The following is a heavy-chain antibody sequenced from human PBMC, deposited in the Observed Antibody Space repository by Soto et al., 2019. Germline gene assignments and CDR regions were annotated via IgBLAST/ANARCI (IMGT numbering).Heavy chain of an antibody. CDR2: IYYSGST. D-gene: IGHD5-12*01. CDR3: ARVGIVATIYFDY. Sequence: PSETLSLTCAVSGYSISSGYYWGWLRQPPGKGLEWIGYIYYSGSTYYNPSLKSRVTISVDTSKNQFSLKLSSVTAADTAVYYCARVGIVATIYFDYWGQGTLVTVSS. CDR1: GYSISSGYY. J-gene: IGHJ4*02. V-gene: IGHV4-31*11.